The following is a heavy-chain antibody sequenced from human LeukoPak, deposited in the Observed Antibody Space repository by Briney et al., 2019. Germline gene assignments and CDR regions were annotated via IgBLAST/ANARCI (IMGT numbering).Heavy chain of an antibody. CDR1: GGSFSGYS. CDR3: ARQKGLAVAGHYYFYYYMDV. J-gene: IGHJ6*03. Sequence: PSETLSLTCAVYGGSFSGYSWTWIRQPPGKGLEWIGEINHIGSTNYNPSLKSRVTISLDTSKNQFSLKLSSVTAADTAVYYCARQKGLAVAGHYYFYYYMDVWGKGTTVTVSS. CDR2: INHIGST. V-gene: IGHV4-34*01. D-gene: IGHD6-19*01.